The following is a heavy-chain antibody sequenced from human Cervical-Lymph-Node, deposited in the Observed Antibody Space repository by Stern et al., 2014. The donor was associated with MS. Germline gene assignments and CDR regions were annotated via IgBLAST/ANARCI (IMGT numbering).Heavy chain of an antibody. V-gene: IGHV3-30*04. CDR2: ISYEGTKK. CDR3: AREAPSAVYFDF. D-gene: IGHD2-2*01. Sequence: QVQLVQSGGGVVQPGRSLRLSCAASRFTFSSYGLHWVRQAPGKGLEWVALISYEGTKKYYAESVKGRFSISRDNSRNTLYLQMNSLRDDDTAVYYCAREAPSAVYFDFWGQGTLLTVSS. J-gene: IGHJ4*02. CDR1: RFTFSSYG.